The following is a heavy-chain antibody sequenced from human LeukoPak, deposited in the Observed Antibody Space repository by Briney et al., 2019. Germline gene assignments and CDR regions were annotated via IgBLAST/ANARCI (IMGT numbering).Heavy chain of an antibody. CDR1: GYTFTGYY. CDR3: ARDRYYASGSYYKFDP. CDR2: INPNSGGT. D-gene: IGHD3-10*01. J-gene: IGHJ5*02. V-gene: IGHV1-2*02. Sequence: ASVKVSCKASGYTFTGYYMHWVRQAPGQGLEWMGWINPNSGGTNYAQKFQGRVTMTRDTSISTAYMELSRLRSDDTAVYYCARDRYYASGSYYKFDPWGQGTLVTVTS.